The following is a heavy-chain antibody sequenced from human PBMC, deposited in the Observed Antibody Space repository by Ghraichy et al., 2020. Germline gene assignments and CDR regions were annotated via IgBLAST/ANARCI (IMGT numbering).Heavy chain of an antibody. D-gene: IGHD2-2*01. J-gene: IGHJ6*02. CDR3: ARLGGGYCSSTSCYAEPYYYYGMDV. CDR1: GVSISSYY. CDR2: IYTSGST. Sequence: SETLSLTCTVSGVSISSYYWSWIRQPPGKGLEWIGYIYTSGSTNYNPSLKSRVTISVDTSKNQFSLKLSSVTAADTAVYYCARLGGGYCSSTSCYAEPYYYYGMDVWGQGTTVTVSS. V-gene: IGHV4-4*09.